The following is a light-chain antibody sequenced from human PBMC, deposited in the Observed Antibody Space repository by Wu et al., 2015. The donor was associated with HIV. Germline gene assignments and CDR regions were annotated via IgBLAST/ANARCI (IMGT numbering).Light chain of an antibody. CDR3: QQYHSHPGT. CDR2: KAS. V-gene: IGKV1-5*03. Sequence: DIQMTQSPSTLSASVGDTVSITCRASRSISEWLAWYQQKPGKAPKLLIYKASGLQSGVPSRFSGSGSGTQFTLTISSLQPDDFANYYCQQYHSHPGTFGQGTKVEI. CDR1: RSISEW. J-gene: IGKJ2*01.